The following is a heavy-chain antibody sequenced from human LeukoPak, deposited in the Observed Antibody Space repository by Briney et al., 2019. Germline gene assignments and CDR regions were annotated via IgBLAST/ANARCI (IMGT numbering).Heavy chain of an antibody. CDR2: ISSSSSTI. J-gene: IGHJ6*03. CDR3: AREAYYYMDV. CDR1: AFSLNAYN. V-gene: IGHV3-48*04. Sequence: PGGSLRLSCAASAFSLNAYNMNWVRQAPGKGLEWVSYISSSSSTIYYADSVKGRFTISRDNAKNSLYLQMNSLRAEDTAVYYCAREAYYYMDVWGKGTTVTVSS.